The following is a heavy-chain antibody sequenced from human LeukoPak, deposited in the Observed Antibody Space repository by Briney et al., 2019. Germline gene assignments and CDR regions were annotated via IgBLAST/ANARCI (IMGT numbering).Heavy chain of an antibody. V-gene: IGHV4-59*01. Sequence: SETLSLTCTVSGGSISSNYWSWIRQPRGKGLEWIGYIYYSGSTNYNPSLKSRVTISVDTSKNQFSLKLSSVTAADTAVYYCARSSMIVVVATDWGQGTLVTVSS. CDR3: ARSSMIVVVATD. D-gene: IGHD3-22*01. J-gene: IGHJ4*02. CDR1: GGSISSNY. CDR2: IYYSGST.